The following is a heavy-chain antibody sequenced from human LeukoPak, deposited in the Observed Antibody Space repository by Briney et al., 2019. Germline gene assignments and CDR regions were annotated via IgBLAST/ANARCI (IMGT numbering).Heavy chain of an antibody. V-gene: IGHV3-23*01. Sequence: QSGGSLRLSCAASGFTLSSYAMSWVSQAPGKGLEWDSAISGSGGSTYYADSVKGRFTISRDNSKNTLYLQMNSLRAEDTAVYYCAKAARITIFGVVIHPFDYWGEGTLVTVSS. CDR1: GFTLSSYA. D-gene: IGHD3-3*01. CDR2: ISGSGGST. CDR3: AKAARITIFGVVIHPFDY. J-gene: IGHJ4*02.